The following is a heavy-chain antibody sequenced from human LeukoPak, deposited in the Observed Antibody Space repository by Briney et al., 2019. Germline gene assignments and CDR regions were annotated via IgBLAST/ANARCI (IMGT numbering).Heavy chain of an antibody. CDR2: ITASGTE. CDR3: TTAPTRTWLPYFGY. V-gene: IGHV3-15*01. Sequence: GGSLRLSCAVSGLTFTDAWVSWVRQAPGKGLEWVARITASGTENYAAPVKARFTASRDDSKTTVYLQMRSLTTDDTAVYYCTTAPTRTWLPYFGYWGQGTVVTVSS. CDR1: GLTFTDAW. D-gene: IGHD5-24*01. J-gene: IGHJ4*02.